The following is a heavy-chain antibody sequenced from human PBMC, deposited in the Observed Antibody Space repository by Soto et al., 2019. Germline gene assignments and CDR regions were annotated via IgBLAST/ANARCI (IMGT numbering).Heavy chain of an antibody. CDR2: ISGSGGST. J-gene: IGHJ6*02. Sequence: EVQLLESGGGLVQPGGSLRLSCAASGFTFSTFAMNWVRQAPGKGLEWVSGISGSGGSTYYAESVKGRFTISRDNSENTLYRQMNSLRAEDTAAYYCAKGLGDYSYSYYYAMDVWGQGTTVTVSS. CDR1: GFTFSTFA. V-gene: IGHV3-23*01. CDR3: AKGLGDYSYSYYYAMDV. D-gene: IGHD4-17*01.